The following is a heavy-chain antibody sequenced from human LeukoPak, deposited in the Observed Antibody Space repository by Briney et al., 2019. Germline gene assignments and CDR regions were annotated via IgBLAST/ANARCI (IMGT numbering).Heavy chain of an antibody. Sequence: PGGSLRLSCAASGFTFSSYAMSWVRQAPGKGLEWVSAISGSGGSTYYADSVKGRFTISRDNSKNTLYLQMNSLRAEGTAVYYCAKDGTYYDFWSGYYLGYNWFDPWGQGTLVTVSS. CDR1: GFTFSSYA. V-gene: IGHV3-23*01. J-gene: IGHJ5*02. CDR2: ISGSGGST. D-gene: IGHD3-3*01. CDR3: AKDGTYYDFWSGYYLGYNWFDP.